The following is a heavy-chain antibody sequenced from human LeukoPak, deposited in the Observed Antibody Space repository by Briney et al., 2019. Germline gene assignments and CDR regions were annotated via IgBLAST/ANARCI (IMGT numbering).Heavy chain of an antibody. D-gene: IGHD6-13*01. J-gene: IGHJ3*02. Sequence: SETLSLTCTVSGGSISSYYWSWIRQPSGKGLEWIGYIYYSGSTNYNPSLKSRVTISVDTSKNQFSLKLSSVTAVDTAVYYCARRAYSSSWGDAFDIWGQGTMVTVSS. CDR1: GGSISSYY. CDR2: IYYSGST. CDR3: ARRAYSSSWGDAFDI. V-gene: IGHV4-59*01.